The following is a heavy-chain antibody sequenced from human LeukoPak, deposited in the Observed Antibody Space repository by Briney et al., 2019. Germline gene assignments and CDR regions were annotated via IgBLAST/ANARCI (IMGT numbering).Heavy chain of an antibody. CDR3: ARASLHNWFDP. Sequence: PSETLSLTCAVYGGSFSGYYWSWIRQPPRKGLEWIGEINHSGSTNYNPSLKSRVTISVDTSKNQFSLKLSSVTAADTAVYYCARASLHNWFDPWGQGTLVTVSS. J-gene: IGHJ5*02. CDR2: INHSGST. CDR1: GGSFSGYY. V-gene: IGHV4-34*01. D-gene: IGHD2-2*01.